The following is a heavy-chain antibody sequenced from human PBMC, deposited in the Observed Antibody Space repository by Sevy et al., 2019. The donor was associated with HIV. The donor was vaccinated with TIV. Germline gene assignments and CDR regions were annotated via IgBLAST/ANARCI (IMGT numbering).Heavy chain of an antibody. D-gene: IGHD1-26*01. J-gene: IGHJ6*03. Sequence: QLSETLSLTCTVSGGSVTSETDFWGWIRQPPGKRLEWIGSIYYGGKTYYNPSLKSRLTISVDTSKNQLSLRVTSVTAADTALYYCVRHGHSGTYAIKFYYYLAVWGKGTPVTVSS. CDR2: IYYGGKT. CDR3: VRHGHSGTYAIKFYYYLAV. CDR1: GGSVTSETDF. V-gene: IGHV4-39*01.